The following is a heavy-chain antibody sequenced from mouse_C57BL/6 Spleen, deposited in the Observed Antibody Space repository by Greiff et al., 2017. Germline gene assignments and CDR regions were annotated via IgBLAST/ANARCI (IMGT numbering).Heavy chain of an antibody. Sequence: EVKVEESGGGLVKPGGSLKLSCAASGFTFSDYGMHWVRQAPEKGLEWVAYISSGSSTIYYADTVKGRFTISRDNAKNTLFLQMTSLRSEDTAMYYCARDDGYYRYFDVWGTGTTVTVSS. V-gene: IGHV5-17*01. CDR3: ARDDGYYRYFDV. D-gene: IGHD2-3*01. CDR2: ISSGSSTI. CDR1: GFTFSDYG. J-gene: IGHJ1*03.